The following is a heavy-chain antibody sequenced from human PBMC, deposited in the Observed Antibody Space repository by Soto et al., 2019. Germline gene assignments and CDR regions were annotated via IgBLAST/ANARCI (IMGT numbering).Heavy chain of an antibody. CDR1: GGSISGSY. V-gene: IGHV4-59*01. Sequence: SETLSLTCSVSGGSISGSYWSWIRQSPGKGLEWLGYVYYTGSTNYSPSLRSRVSISVDTSKNEFSLRLSSVTAADTAVYYCARDSPNCGGDCYCDYWGQGTLVTVSS. CDR2: VYYTGST. J-gene: IGHJ4*02. D-gene: IGHD2-21*02. CDR3: ARDSPNCGGDCYCDY.